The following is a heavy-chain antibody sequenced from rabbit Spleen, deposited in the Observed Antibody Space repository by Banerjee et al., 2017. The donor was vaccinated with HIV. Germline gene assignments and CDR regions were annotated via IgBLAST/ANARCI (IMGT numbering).Heavy chain of an antibody. CDR1: GFSFSSSDY. CDR2: IELGSSGFT. J-gene: IGHJ4*01. Sequence: QEQLEESGGDLVKPGASLTLTCTASGFSFSSSDYMCWVRQAPGKGLEWIGCIELGSSGFTYFASWAKGRFTISKTSSTTVTLQMTSVTVADTATYFCARAGEGGDGYLNLWGPGTLVTVS. CDR3: ARAGEGGDGYLNL. V-gene: IGHV1S45*01. D-gene: IGHD5-1*01.